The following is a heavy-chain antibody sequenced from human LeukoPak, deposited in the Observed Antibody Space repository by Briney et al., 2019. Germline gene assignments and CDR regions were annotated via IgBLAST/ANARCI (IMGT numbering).Heavy chain of an antibody. CDR3: AKRQVAGSGFTGAFDI. Sequence: GESLKISCKGSGYIFTTHWIGWVRQMPGKGLEWMGIIYPGDSDTTYSPSFQGQVTISADRSISTAYLQWSSLKASDTAMYYCAKRQVAGSGFTGAFDIWGQGTVVTVPS. V-gene: IGHV5-51*01. D-gene: IGHD1-14*01. CDR1: GYIFTTHW. J-gene: IGHJ3*02. CDR2: IYPGDSDT.